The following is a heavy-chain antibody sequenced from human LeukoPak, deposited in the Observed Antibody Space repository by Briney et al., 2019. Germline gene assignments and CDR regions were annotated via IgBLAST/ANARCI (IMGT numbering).Heavy chain of an antibody. J-gene: IGHJ4*02. CDR3: AKDPFYYYDSRGYHFDH. CDR1: GFTFCNYA. D-gene: IGHD3-22*01. V-gene: IGHV3-23*01. Sequence: GGALRLSCAASGFTFCNYAMSWVRQAPGEGVEWLAGIYGRSGITYYADAVKGRFTISRDNSQNMWYLHMNSLRVEDTAIYYCAKDPFYYYDSRGYHFDHWGQGTLVTVSS. CDR2: IYGRSGIT.